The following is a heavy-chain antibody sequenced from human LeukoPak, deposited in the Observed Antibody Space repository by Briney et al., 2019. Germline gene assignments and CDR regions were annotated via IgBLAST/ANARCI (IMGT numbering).Heavy chain of an antibody. CDR1: GYSISSGYC. D-gene: IGHD3-22*01. CDR3: AREVRGDTYYYDSSGYSPGDY. CDR2: IYHSGST. V-gene: IGHV4-38-2*02. J-gene: IGHJ4*02. Sequence: SETLSLTCTVSGYSISSGYCWGWIRQPPGKGLEWIGSIYHSGSTYYNPSLKSRVTISVGTSKNQFSLKLSSVTAADTAVYYCAREVRGDTYYYDSSGYSPGDYWGQGTLVTVSS.